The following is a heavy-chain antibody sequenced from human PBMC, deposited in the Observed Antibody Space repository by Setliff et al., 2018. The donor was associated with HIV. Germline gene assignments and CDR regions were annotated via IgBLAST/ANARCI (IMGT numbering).Heavy chain of an antibody. V-gene: IGHV3-30*02. CDR1: GLTFRNNG. Sequence: GGSLRLSCAASGLTFRNNGFHWVCQAPGKGLDWVAYIQYDGKNEYYAASVKGRFTISRDNSKNTLYMQMNSLRAEDTAVYYCATAIAAAVHRPKFDYWGQGTLVTVSS. D-gene: IGHD6-13*01. J-gene: IGHJ4*02. CDR3: ATAIAAAVHRPKFDY. CDR2: IQYDGKNE.